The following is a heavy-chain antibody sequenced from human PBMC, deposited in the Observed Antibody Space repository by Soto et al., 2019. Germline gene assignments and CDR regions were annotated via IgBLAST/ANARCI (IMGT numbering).Heavy chain of an antibody. D-gene: IGHD3-3*01. J-gene: IGHJ4*02. CDR2: VSHDGRNT. CDR3: ARDQRFLRHGFSDF. V-gene: IGHV3-30*03. Sequence: GGSLRLSCAASGFTFSDYAMHWVRQAPGKGLEWVAVVSHDGRNTHYADSVRGRFTISRDNADNSLYLQMNSLRAEDTGIYYCARDQRFLRHGFSDFWGQGALVTVSS. CDR1: GFTFSDYA.